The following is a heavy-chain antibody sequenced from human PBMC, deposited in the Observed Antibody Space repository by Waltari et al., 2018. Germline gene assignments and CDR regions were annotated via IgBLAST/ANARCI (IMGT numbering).Heavy chain of an antibody. D-gene: IGHD3-3*01. V-gene: IGHV4-34*01. CDR1: GASFSAYY. J-gene: IGHJ5*02. CDR3: TRGGNYDFWSHRPFVDP. Sequence: QVQLQQWGAGLLKPSETLSLTCSVSGASFSAYYWGWVRHGPGKGLEWIGQIGHPGNTNYNPSLQSRVAISIDTSRNQFSLRVFSVTAADTGLYFCTRGGNYDFWSHRPFVDPWGQGTQVTVSS. CDR2: IGHPGNT.